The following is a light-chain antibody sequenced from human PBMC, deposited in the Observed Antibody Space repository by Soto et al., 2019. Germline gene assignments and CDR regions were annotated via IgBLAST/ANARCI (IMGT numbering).Light chain of an antibody. Sequence: DIQMTQSPSTLSASVGDRVTITCRASQSISPWLAWYQQKPGKAPKLLIYDVSRLESGVPSRFSDSGSGTEFTLTINSLHPDDSATYYCQQYNTFCTFGQGTKV. CDR1: QSISPW. J-gene: IGKJ1*01. V-gene: IGKV1-5*01. CDR3: QQYNTFCT. CDR2: DVS.